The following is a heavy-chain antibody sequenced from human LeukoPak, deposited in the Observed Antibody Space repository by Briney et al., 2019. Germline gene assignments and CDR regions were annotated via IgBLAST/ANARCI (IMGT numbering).Heavy chain of an antibody. J-gene: IGHJ4*02. Sequence: PGGSLRLSCATSGFTSGSHWMSWVRQPPGKGLEWVANIKRDGSVTNYVDSVKGRFTISRDNSKNTLYLQMNSLRAEDTAVYYCARGGRWAKPGYFDYWGQGTLVTVSS. CDR3: ARGGRWAKPGYFDY. CDR1: GFTSGSHW. D-gene: IGHD3-16*01. V-gene: IGHV3-7*03. CDR2: IKRDGSVT.